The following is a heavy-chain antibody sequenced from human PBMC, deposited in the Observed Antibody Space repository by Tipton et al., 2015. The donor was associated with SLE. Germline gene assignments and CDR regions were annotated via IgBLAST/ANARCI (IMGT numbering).Heavy chain of an antibody. CDR1: GFTFSSYG. CDR2: IWYDGSNK. J-gene: IGHJ6*02. D-gene: IGHD5-12*01. Sequence: SLRLSCAASGFTFSSYGMHWARQAPGKGLEWVAVIWYDGSNKYYADSVKGRFTISRDNSKNTLYLQMNSLRAEDTAVYYCARSGSYYYGMDVWCQGTTVTVSS. V-gene: IGHV3-33*08. CDR3: ARSGSYYYGMDV.